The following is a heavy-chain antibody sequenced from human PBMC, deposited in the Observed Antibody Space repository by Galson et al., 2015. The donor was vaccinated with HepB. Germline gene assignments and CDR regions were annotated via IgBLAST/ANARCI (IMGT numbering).Heavy chain of an antibody. Sequence: SLRLSCAASGFTFSNYGMHWVRQAPGKGLEWVAVISYDGSNKYYADSVKGRFTISRDNSKNTLYLQMSGLRPEDTAVYYCVKVLYYDFWSGYHFCGQGTLVTVSS. V-gene: IGHV3-30*18. D-gene: IGHD3-3*01. J-gene: IGHJ4*02. CDR1: GFTFSNYG. CDR2: ISYDGSNK. CDR3: VKVLYYDFWSGYHF.